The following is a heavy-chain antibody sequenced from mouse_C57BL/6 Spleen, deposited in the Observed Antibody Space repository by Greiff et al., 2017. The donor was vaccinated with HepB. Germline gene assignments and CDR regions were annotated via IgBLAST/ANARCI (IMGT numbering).Heavy chain of an antibody. Sequence: QVHVKQPGAELVKPGASVKMSCKASGYTFTSYWITWVKQRPGQGLEWIGDIYPGSGSTNYNEKFKSKATLTVDTSSSTAYMQLSSLTSEDSAVYYCARSEYDYDAMDYWGQGTSVTVSS. CDR2: IYPGSGST. V-gene: IGHV1-55*01. CDR1: GYTFTSYW. D-gene: IGHD2-10*02. J-gene: IGHJ4*01. CDR3: ARSEYDYDAMDY.